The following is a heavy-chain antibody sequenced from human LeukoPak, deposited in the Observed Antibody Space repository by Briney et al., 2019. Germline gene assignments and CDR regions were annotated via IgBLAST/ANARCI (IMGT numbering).Heavy chain of an antibody. D-gene: IGHD3-10*01. CDR3: ARAHTMLREDIAYYYYYMDV. CDR1: GFTFSSHA. CDR2: IIPIYGIA. V-gene: IGHV1-69*17. J-gene: IGHJ6*03. Sequence: GRSLRLSCAASGFTFSSHAFTWVRQAPGQGLEWMGGIIPIYGIANYAQKFQNRVTITADKFTSTAYMEMRSLRSEDTAVYYCARAHTMLREDIAYYYYYMDVWGKGTTVIISS.